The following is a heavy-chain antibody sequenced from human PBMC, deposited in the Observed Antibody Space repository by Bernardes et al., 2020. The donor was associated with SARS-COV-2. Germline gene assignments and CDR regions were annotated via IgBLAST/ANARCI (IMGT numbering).Heavy chain of an antibody. Sequence: GSLRLSCAASGFTFSSYSMNWVRQAPGKGLEWVSYISSSSSTIYYADSVKGRFTISRDNAKNSLYLQMNSLRAEDTAVYYCAVIRGYSYGSFDYWGQGTLVTVSS. D-gene: IGHD5-18*01. CDR1: GFTFSSYS. J-gene: IGHJ4*02. V-gene: IGHV3-48*01. CDR2: ISSSSSTI. CDR3: AVIRGYSYGSFDY.